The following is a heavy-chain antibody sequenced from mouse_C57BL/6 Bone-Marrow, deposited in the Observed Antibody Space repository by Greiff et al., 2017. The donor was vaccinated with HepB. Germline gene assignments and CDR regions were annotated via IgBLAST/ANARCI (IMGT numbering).Heavy chain of an antibody. CDR3: VRGGYYGSYWYFDV. J-gene: IGHJ1*03. V-gene: IGHV14-2*01. CDR1: GFNIKDYY. Sequence: VQLKESGAELVKPGASVKLSCTASGFNIKDYYMHWVKQRTEQGLEWIGRIDPEDGETKYAPKFQGKATLTADTSSNTAYLQLSSLTSEDTAVYYCVRGGYYGSYWYFDVWGTGTTVTVSS. CDR2: IDPEDGET. D-gene: IGHD1-1*01.